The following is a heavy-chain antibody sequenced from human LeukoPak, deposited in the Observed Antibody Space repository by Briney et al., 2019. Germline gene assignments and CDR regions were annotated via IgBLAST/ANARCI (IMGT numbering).Heavy chain of an antibody. V-gene: IGHV1-18*01. D-gene: IGHD5-12*01. Sequence: EASVKVSCKASGYTFTTYGITWVRQAPGQGLEWMGWISAYNGNTNYAQKLQGRVTMTTDTSTSTAYMELRSLRSDDTAVYYCAREESVVATGITGDYWGQGTLVTVSS. J-gene: IGHJ4*02. CDR3: AREESVVATGITGDY. CDR1: GYTFTTYG. CDR2: ISAYNGNT.